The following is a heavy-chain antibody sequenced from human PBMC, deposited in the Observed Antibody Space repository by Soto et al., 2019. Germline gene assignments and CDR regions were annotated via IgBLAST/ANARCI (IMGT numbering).Heavy chain of an antibody. CDR1: GYSFTSYW. Sequence: GESLKISCKGSGYSFTSYWIGWVRQMPGKGLEWMGIIYPGDSDTRYSPSFQGHVTISADKSISTAYLQWSSLKASDTAMYYCARLGGGYSYYYYYGLDVWGQGTTVTVSS. D-gene: IGHD5-12*01. CDR3: ARLGGGYSYYYYYGLDV. V-gene: IGHV5-51*01. J-gene: IGHJ6*02. CDR2: IYPGDSDT.